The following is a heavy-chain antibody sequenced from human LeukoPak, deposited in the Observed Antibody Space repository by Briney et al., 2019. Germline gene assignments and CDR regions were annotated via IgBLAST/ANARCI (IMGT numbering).Heavy chain of an antibody. J-gene: IGHJ4*02. D-gene: IGHD6-25*01. CDR1: GFTFSDAW. CDR3: TTRRQDGC. V-gene: IGHV3-15*01. CDR2: IKSKIDGGTI. Sequence: GGSLRLSCVASGFTFSDAWMSWVRQAPGKGLEWVGRIKSKIDGGTIDYGAPVKGRFTTSSDDSRNTLYLQMNSLKTEDTAVYYCTTRRQDGCWGQGTLVTVS.